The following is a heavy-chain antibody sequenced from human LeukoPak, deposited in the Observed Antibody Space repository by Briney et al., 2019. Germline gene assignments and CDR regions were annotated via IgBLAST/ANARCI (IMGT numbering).Heavy chain of an antibody. J-gene: IGHJ6*03. CDR2: ISSSSRYI. CDR3: ARALTDIVVVPAATSTFTYYYYMDV. Sequence: GGSLRLSCAASGFTFNSYSIKWVRQAPGKGLEWVSSISSSSRYIYYADSVKGRFTISRDNAKNSLYLQMNSLRAEDTAVYYCARALTDIVVVPAATSTFTYYYYMDVWGKGTTVTISS. D-gene: IGHD2-2*01. V-gene: IGHV3-21*01. CDR1: GFTFNSYS.